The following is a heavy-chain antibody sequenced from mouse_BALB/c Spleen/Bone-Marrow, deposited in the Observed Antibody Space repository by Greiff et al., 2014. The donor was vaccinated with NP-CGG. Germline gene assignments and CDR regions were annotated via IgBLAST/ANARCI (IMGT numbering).Heavy chain of an antibody. Sequence: EVNLEESGGGLVQPGGSLRLSCATSGFTFTDYYMSWVRQPPGKALEWLGFIRNKANGYTTEYSASVKGRFTISRDNSQSILYLQMNTLRAEDSATYYCAREGLTWKDYWGQGTTLTVSS. D-gene: IGHD4-1*01. J-gene: IGHJ2*01. CDR3: AREGLTWKDY. CDR1: GFTFTDYY. CDR2: IRNKANGYTT. V-gene: IGHV7-3*02.